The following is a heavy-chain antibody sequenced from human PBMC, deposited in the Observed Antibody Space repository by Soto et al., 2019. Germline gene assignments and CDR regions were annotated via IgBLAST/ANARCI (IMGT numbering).Heavy chain of an antibody. Sequence: ASVKVSCKASGYTFTSYGISWVRRAPGEGLEWMGWISAYNGNTNYAQKLQGRVTMTTDTSTSTAYMELRSLRSDDTAVYYCARGVNVVVAAPSYWFDPWGQGTLVTVSS. CDR1: GYTFTSYG. D-gene: IGHD2-15*01. J-gene: IGHJ5*02. CDR3: ARGVNVVVAAPSYWFDP. V-gene: IGHV1-18*01. CDR2: ISAYNGNT.